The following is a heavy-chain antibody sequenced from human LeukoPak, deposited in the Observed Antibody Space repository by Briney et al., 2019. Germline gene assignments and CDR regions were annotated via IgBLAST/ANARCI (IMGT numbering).Heavy chain of an antibody. V-gene: IGHV3-72*01. D-gene: IGHD2-2*01. CDR3: ARGEVGYCSRTTCYGFDH. Sequence: GGSLRLSCAASGFTFSAYYMDWVRQAPGKGLEWVGRTRDRANRYTTEYAASVKGRFTISRDDSKNTLYLQMNSLKIEDTAVYYCARGEVGYCSRTTCYGFDHWGQGSLVTVSS. CDR2: TRDRANRYTT. J-gene: IGHJ4*02. CDR1: GFTFSAYY.